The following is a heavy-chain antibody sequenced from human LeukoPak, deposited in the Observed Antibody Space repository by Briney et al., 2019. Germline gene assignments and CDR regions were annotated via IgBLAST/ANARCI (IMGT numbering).Heavy chain of an antibody. V-gene: IGHV3-21*01. D-gene: IGHD2-2*01. CDR1: GFTFSSFS. CDR3: ARECSSTICYEFDP. J-gene: IGHJ5*02. CDR2: ISSSSNYI. Sequence: GGSLRLSCAASGFTFSSFSMTWVRQAPGKGLEWVSYISSSSNYIYYADSVKGRFTISRDNAKNSLYLQMNSLRAEDTAVYYCARECSSTICYEFDPWGQGTLVTVCS.